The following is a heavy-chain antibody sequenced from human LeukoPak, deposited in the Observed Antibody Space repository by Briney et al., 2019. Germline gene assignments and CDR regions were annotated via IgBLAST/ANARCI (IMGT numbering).Heavy chain of an antibody. J-gene: IGHJ4*02. CDR2: IYYSGST. Sequence: SETLSLTCTVSGGSISSYYWSWIRQPPGKGLELIGYIYYSGSTNYNPSLKSRVTISVGTSKNQFSLKLSSVTAADTAVYYCARVSSGVYFDYWGQGTLVTVSS. CDR1: GGSISSYY. D-gene: IGHD2-15*01. V-gene: IGHV4-59*01. CDR3: ARVSSGVYFDY.